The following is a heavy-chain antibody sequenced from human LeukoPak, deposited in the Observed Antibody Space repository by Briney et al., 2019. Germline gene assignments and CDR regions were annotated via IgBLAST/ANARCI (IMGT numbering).Heavy chain of an antibody. CDR3: AKKSVPGAGTGSFDI. J-gene: IGHJ3*02. Sequence: PGTSLRLSCAASGFTFSSYAFYWVRQAPGKGLEWVSSISYDGRNQYYIDSVRGRFTISRDNSKNTLYLQMNSLRTEDTAVYFCAKKSVPGAGTGSFDIWGQGKMVTVSS. D-gene: IGHD6-19*01. CDR2: ISYDGRNQ. CDR1: GFTFSSYA. V-gene: IGHV3-30*18.